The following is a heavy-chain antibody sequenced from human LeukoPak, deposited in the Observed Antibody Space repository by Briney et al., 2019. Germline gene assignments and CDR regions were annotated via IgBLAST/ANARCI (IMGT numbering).Heavy chain of an antibody. CDR1: GFTFSSYA. Sequence: PGGSLRLSCAASGFTFSSYAMSWVRQAPGKGLEWVSAISGSGGSTYYADSVKGRFTIYRDNSKNTLYLQMNSLRAEDTAVYYCAKDLDPVTTVTTSYWGQGTLVTVSS. D-gene: IGHD4-11*01. CDR2: ISGSGGST. V-gene: IGHV3-23*01. J-gene: IGHJ4*02. CDR3: AKDLDPVTTVTTSY.